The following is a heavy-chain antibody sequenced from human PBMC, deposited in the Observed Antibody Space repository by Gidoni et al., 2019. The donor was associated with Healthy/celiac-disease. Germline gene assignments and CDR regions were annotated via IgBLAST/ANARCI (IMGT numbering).Heavy chain of an antibody. Sequence: EVQLVESGGGLVQPGRSLRLSCAASGFTFDDYAMHWVRQAPGKGLEWVSGIRWNSGSIGYADSVKGRFTISRDNAKNSLYLQMNSLRAEDTALYYCAKAGSIAVAGFDYWGQGTLVTVSS. J-gene: IGHJ4*02. CDR3: AKAGSIAVAGFDY. V-gene: IGHV3-9*01. CDR1: GFTFDDYA. CDR2: IRWNSGSI. D-gene: IGHD6-19*01.